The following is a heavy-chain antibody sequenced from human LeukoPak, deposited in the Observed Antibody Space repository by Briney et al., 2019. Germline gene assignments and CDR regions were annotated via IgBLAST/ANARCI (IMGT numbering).Heavy chain of an antibody. J-gene: IGHJ4*02. V-gene: IGHV3-23*01. CDR2: ISGSGGNT. CDR1: GLTFSSYA. D-gene: IGHD6-13*01. Sequence: PGGSLRLSCAASGLTFSSYAMNWVRQAPGKGLEWVSGISGSGGNTYYADSVKGRFTISRDNSKNTLYLQMNSLRAEDTAVYYCAKGLIAAAPTPDYWGQGTLVTVSS. CDR3: AKGLIAAAPTPDY.